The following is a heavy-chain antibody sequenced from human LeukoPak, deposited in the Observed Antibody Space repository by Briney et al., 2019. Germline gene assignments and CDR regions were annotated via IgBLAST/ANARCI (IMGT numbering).Heavy chain of an antibody. D-gene: IGHD6-13*01. V-gene: IGHV1-69*04. Sequence: GASVKVSCKASGGTFSSYAISWVRQAPGQGLEWMGRIIPIFGIANYAQKFQGRVTITADKSTSTAYMELSSLRSEDTAVYYCARDRGIAAAGTRTAPPPDNCFDPWGRGTLVTVSS. CDR3: ARDRGIAAAGTRTAPPPDNCFDP. CDR1: GGTFSSYA. CDR2: IIPIFGIA. J-gene: IGHJ5*02.